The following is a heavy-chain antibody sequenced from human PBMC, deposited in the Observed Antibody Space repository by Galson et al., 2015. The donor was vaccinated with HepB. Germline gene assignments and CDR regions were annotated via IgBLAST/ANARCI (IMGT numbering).Heavy chain of an antibody. J-gene: IGHJ3*02. CDR1: GDSVSSNSAA. CDR3: ARGGIYYDSSGYSGGGAFDI. D-gene: IGHD3-22*01. CDR2: TYYRSKWYN. V-gene: IGHV6-1*01. Sequence: CAISGDSVSSNSAAWNWIRQSPSRGLEWLGRTYYRSKWYNDYAVSVKSRITINPDTSKNQFSLQLNSVTPEDTAVYYCARGGIYYDSSGYSGGGAFDIWGQGTMVTVSS.